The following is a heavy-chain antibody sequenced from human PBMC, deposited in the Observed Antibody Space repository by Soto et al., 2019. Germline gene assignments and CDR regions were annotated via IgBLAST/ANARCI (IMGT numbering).Heavy chain of an antibody. J-gene: IGHJ5*02. CDR3: ACVGPWVPYYYDSSPYTFENWCDP. CDR1: GYSISSGYY. V-gene: IGHV4-38-2*01. Sequence: SETLSLTCAVSGYSISSGYYWGWLRQPPGKGLEWLGRIYHRGGTYYNPSLNSRVTLSIDMTNKHVSRIRNSVSAADTAVYSCACVGPWVPYYYDSSPYTFENWCDPWGQGTLGTVAS. CDR2: IYHRGGT. D-gene: IGHD3-22*01.